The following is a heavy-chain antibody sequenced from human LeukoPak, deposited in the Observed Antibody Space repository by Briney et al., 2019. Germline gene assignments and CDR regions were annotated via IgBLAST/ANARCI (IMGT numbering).Heavy chain of an antibody. CDR2: LNHSRST. V-gene: IGHV4-34*01. CDR3: ARGMVRGVPVIGY. CDR1: GGSFSGNY. Sequence: PSETLSLTCAVYGGSFSGNYWSWIRQPPGKGLEWIGELNHSRSTNYSPSLKSRISISVDTSKNQFSLKLTSVTAADTAVYHCARGMVRGVPVIGYWGQGTLVTVSS. D-gene: IGHD3-10*01. J-gene: IGHJ4*02.